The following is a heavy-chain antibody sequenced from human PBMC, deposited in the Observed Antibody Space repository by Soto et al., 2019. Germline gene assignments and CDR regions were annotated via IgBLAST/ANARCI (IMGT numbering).Heavy chain of an antibody. V-gene: IGHV6-1*01. Sequence: SQTLSLTCAISGDSVSSNSAAWNWIRQSPSRGLEWLGRTYYRSKWYNDYAVSVKSRITINPDTSKNQFSLQLNSVTPEDTAVYYCARESTRDGSSTSCAPPRYYYYGMDVWGQGTTVTVSS. CDR1: GDSVSSNSAA. J-gene: IGHJ6*02. D-gene: IGHD2-2*01. CDR3: ARESTRDGSSTSCAPPRYYYYGMDV. CDR2: TYYRSKWYN.